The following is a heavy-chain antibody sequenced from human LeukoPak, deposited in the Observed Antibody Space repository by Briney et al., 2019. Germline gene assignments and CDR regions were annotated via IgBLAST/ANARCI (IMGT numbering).Heavy chain of an antibody. CDR2: INHSGST. CDR1: GGSFSGYY. CDR3: ARGNSSSWPLDY. V-gene: IGHV4-34*01. J-gene: IGHJ4*02. Sequence: PETLSLTCAVYGGSFSGYYWSWIRQPPGKGLEWIGEINHSGSTNYNPSLKSRVTISVDTSKNQFSLKLSSVTAADTAVYYCARGNSSSWPLDYWGQGTLVTVSS. D-gene: IGHD6-13*01.